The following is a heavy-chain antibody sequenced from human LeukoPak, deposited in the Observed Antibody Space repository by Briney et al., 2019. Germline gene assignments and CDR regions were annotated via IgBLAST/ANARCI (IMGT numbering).Heavy chain of an antibody. V-gene: IGHV3-30*02. CDR3: AKSKWERLLFTHSDY. CDR2: IRSDGSNK. J-gene: IGHJ4*02. Sequence: GGSLRLSCAASGFTFSSYDMHWVRQAPGKGLEWVAFIRSDGSNKYYADSVKGRFTISRDNSKNTLYLQMNSLRAEDTAVYYCAKSKWERLLFTHSDYWGQGTLVTVSS. D-gene: IGHD1-26*01. CDR1: GFTFSSYD.